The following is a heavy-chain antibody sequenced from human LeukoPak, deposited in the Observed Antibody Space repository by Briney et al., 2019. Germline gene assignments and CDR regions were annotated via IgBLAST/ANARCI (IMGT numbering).Heavy chain of an antibody. CDR1: GFTFSSYA. V-gene: IGHV3-23*01. CDR3: AKDGPRIQLWKKPSGAFDI. J-gene: IGHJ3*02. D-gene: IGHD5-18*01. Sequence: GGSLRLSCAASGFTFSSYAMSWVRQAPGKGLEWVSAISCIGGSTYYADSVKGRFTISRDNSKNTLYLQMNSLRAEDTAVYYCAKDGPRIQLWKKPSGAFDIWGQGTMVTVSS. CDR2: ISCIGGST.